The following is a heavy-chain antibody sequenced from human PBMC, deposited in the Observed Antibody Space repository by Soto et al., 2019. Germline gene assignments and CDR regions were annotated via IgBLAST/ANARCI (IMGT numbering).Heavy chain of an antibody. D-gene: IGHD3-22*01. CDR3: ARGISRGRVGNWFNP. Sequence: QVLLQQWGAGLLKPSETLSLTCAVNGGPFSGYYWSWIRQPPGKGLEWIGEMNPGVSSNYNPSLKSRVTVSVDTSKKQFSLKLTSVTAADTAVYYCARGISRGRVGNWFNPWGQGTLVTVSS. J-gene: IGHJ5*02. CDR1: GGPFSGYY. CDR2: MNPGVSS. V-gene: IGHV4-34*01.